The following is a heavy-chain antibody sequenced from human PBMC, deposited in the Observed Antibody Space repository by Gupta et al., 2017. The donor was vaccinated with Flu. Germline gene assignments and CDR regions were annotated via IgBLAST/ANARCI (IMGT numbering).Heavy chain of an antibody. CDR1: GGSFSGYY. J-gene: IGHJ4*02. V-gene: IGHV4-34*01. CDR3: ARSTGKITIFGRKYRSYLDY. CDR2: INHSGST. D-gene: IGHD3-3*01. Sequence: QVQLQQWGAGLLKPSETLSLTCAVYGGSFSGYYWGWIRQPPGKGLEWIGEINHSGSTNYNPSLKSRVTISVDTSKNQFSLKLSSVSAADTAVYYCARSTGKITIFGRKYRSYLDYWGQGTRGTVSA.